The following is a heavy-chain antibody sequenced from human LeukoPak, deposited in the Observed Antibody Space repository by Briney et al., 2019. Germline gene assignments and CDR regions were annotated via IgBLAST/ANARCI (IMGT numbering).Heavy chain of an antibody. J-gene: IGHJ4*02. CDR2: IYHSGST. V-gene: IGHV4-31*03. Sequence: SQTLSLTCTVSGGSISSGGYYWSWIRQHPGKGLEWIGYIYHSGSTYYNPSLKSRVTISVDTSKNQFSLKLSSVTAADTAVYYCARVLAVAGDLDYWGQGTLVTVSS. D-gene: IGHD6-19*01. CDR1: GGSISSGGYY. CDR3: ARVLAVAGDLDY.